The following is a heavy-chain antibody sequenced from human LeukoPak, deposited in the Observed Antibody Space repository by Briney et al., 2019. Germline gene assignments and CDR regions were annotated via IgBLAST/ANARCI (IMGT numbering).Heavy chain of an antibody. J-gene: IGHJ6*03. Sequence: SETLSLTCAVYGGSFSGYYWSWIRQPPGKGLEWIGEINHSGSTNYNPSLKSRVTISVDTSKNQFSLKLSSVTAADTAVYYCARGGRWLYYYYSYMDVWGKGTTVTVSS. CDR3: ARGGRWLYYYYSYMDV. D-gene: IGHD3-22*01. V-gene: IGHV4-34*01. CDR2: INHSGST. CDR1: GGSFSGYY.